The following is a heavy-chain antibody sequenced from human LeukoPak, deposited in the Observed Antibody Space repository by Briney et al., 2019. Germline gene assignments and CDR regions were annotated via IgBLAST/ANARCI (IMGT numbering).Heavy chain of an antibody. V-gene: IGHV1-18*01. Sequence: ASVKVSCKGSGYTFTSYGISWVRHAPGQGLEWMGWISAYNGNTNYAQKLQGRVTMTTDTSTSTAYMELRSLRSDDTAVYYCARNYYDSSGYYTFSLDPWGQGTLVTVSS. D-gene: IGHD3-22*01. CDR1: GYTFTSYG. CDR3: ARNYYDSSGYYTFSLDP. J-gene: IGHJ5*02. CDR2: ISAYNGNT.